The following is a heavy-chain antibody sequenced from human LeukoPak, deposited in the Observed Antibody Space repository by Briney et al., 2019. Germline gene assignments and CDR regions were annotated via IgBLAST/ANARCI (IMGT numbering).Heavy chain of an antibody. CDR2: ISSSGSYI. V-gene: IGHV3-21*01. Sequence: AGGSLRLSCAASGFTFSTNSMNWVRQAPGKGLEWVASISSSGSYIYYPDSVKGRFTVSRDNAKNSVYLQMNSLRAEETAVYYCARGDALYYYYYYMDGWGKGTTVTVSS. CDR1: GFTFSTNS. J-gene: IGHJ6*03. CDR3: ARGDALYYYYYYMDG.